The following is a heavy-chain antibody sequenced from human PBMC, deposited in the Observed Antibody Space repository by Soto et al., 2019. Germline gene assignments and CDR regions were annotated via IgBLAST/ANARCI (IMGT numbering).Heavy chain of an antibody. V-gene: IGHV3-73*01. Sequence: GGSLRLSCAASGFTFSGSAMHWVRQASGKGLEWVGRIRSKANSYATAYAASVKGRFTISRDDSKNTAYLQMNSLKTEDTAVYYCTRRVIAEWCWFDPWGQGTLVTVSS. D-gene: IGHD2-8*01. CDR3: TRRVIAEWCWFDP. J-gene: IGHJ5*02. CDR2: IRSKANSYAT. CDR1: GFTFSGSA.